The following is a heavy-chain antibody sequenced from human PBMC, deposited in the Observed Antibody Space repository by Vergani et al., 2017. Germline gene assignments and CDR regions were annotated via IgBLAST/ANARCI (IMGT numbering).Heavy chain of an antibody. CDR3: ARDCTSGGCPDNYGMDV. V-gene: IGHV3-21*06. D-gene: IGHD2-8*01. CDR2: IGSSGPYI. CDR1: GFTFSDFS. J-gene: IGHJ6*04. Sequence: EVQLVESGGGLVKPGGSLRLSCAASGFTFSDFSMSWVRQAPGKGLEWVAFIGSSGPYINYADSVKGRFIISRDNTNNSLFLQLRSLRAEDAAVYYCARDCTSGGCPDNYGMDVWGKGTTVVVSS.